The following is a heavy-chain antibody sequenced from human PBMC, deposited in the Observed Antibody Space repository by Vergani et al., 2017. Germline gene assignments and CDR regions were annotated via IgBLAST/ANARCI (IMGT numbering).Heavy chain of an antibody. CDR1: GFTFSSYA. CDR3: ARGTAAYSSSWYGFDY. CDR2: ISYDGSNK. D-gene: IGHD6-13*01. J-gene: IGHJ4*02. Sequence: VQLVESGGGLVKPGGSLRLSCAASGFTFSSYAMHWVRQAPGKGLEWVAVISYDGSNKYYADSVKGRFTISRDNSKNTLYLQMNSLRAEDTAVYYCARGTAAYSSSWYGFDYWGQGTLVTVSS. V-gene: IGHV3-30*01.